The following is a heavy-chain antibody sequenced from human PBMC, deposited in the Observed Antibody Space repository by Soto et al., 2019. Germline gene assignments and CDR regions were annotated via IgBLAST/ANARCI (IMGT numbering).Heavy chain of an antibody. D-gene: IGHD2-2*01. J-gene: IGHJ6*03. CDR1: GYSFTSYW. CDR2: IYPGDSDT. V-gene: IGHV5-51*01. Sequence: PGESLKISCKGSGYSFTSYWIGWVRQMPGKGLEWMGIIYPGDSDTRYSPSFQGQVTISAGKSISTAYLQWSSLKASDTAMYYCARMPIYYYYYREVWGKGTTVTVSS. CDR3: ARMPIYYYYYREV.